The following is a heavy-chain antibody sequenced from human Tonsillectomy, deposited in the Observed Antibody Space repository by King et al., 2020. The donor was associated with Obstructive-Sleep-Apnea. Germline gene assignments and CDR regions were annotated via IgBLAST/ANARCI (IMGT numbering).Heavy chain of an antibody. CDR1: GAAISSGDYY. V-gene: IGHV4-39*01. Sequence: QLQESGTGLVKPSETLSLTCTVSGAAISSGDYYWGWIRQPPGKGLERIGSIYYTGSTYYNPSLQSRVTISVDTAKNQFSLKLSSVTAADTAVYFCARHRHVATVYFDFWGQGTLVAVSS. D-gene: IGHD4-11*01. J-gene: IGHJ4*01. CDR3: ARHRHVATVYFDF. CDR2: IYYTGST.